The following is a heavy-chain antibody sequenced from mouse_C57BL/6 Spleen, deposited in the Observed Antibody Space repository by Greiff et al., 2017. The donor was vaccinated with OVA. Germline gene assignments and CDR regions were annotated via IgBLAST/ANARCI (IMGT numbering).Heavy chain of an antibody. V-gene: IGHV5-17*01. Sequence: EVQGVESGGGLVKPGGSLKLSCAASGFTFSDYGMHWVRQAPEKGLEWVAYISSGSSTIYYADTVKGRFTISRDNAKNTLFLQMTSLRSEDTAMYYCARRGTNYYGSSYYCDYWGQGTTLTVSS. CDR1: GFTFSDYG. CDR3: ARRGTNYYGSSYYCDY. J-gene: IGHJ2*01. CDR2: ISSGSSTI. D-gene: IGHD1-1*01.